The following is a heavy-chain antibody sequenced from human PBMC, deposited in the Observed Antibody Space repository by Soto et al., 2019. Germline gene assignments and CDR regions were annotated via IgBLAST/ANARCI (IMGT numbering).Heavy chain of an antibody. Sequence: GGSLRLSCAASGFTFGSYSVNWVRQAPGKGLEWVSSISSSSSYIYYADSVKGRFTISRDNAKNSLYLQMNSLRAEDTAVYYCARVVVGAAAVYFDYWGQGTLVTVSS. J-gene: IGHJ4*02. CDR1: GFTFGSYS. CDR2: ISSSSSYI. D-gene: IGHD6-13*01. CDR3: ARVVVGAAAVYFDY. V-gene: IGHV3-21*01.